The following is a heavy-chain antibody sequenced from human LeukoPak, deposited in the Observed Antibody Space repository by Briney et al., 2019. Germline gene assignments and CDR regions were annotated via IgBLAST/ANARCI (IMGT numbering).Heavy chain of an antibody. Sequence: ASVKVSCKASGYTFTGYYMHWVRQAPGQGLEWMGWINPNSGGTNYAQKFQGRVTMTRDTSISTAYMELSSLTSDDTAVYFCARGTNGGNTIDYWGQGTLATVSS. V-gene: IGHV1-2*02. CDR1: GYTFTGYY. J-gene: IGHJ4*02. CDR3: ARGTNGGNTIDY. D-gene: IGHD4-23*01. CDR2: INPNSGGT.